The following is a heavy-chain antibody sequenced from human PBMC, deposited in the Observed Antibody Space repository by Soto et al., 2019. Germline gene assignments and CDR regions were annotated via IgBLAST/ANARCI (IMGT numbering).Heavy chain of an antibody. CDR1: RFSFSRYE. V-gene: IGHV3-23*01. Sequence: EVQLLESGGGLVQPGGSLRLPCVASRFSFSRYEMSWVRQAAGKGLEWVSRVSLTGDRTNYAGSVKGRFTVSRDNFKNTLYLEMDSLRPEDTAIYYCARGGGYCTPTSCAIDSWGRGTPVTVSS. J-gene: IGHJ4*02. D-gene: IGHD2-8*01. CDR2: VSLTGDRT. CDR3: ARGGGYCTPTSCAIDS.